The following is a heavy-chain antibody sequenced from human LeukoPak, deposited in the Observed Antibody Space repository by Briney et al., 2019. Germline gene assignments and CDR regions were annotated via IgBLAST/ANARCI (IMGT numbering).Heavy chain of an antibody. D-gene: IGHD6-13*01. J-gene: IGHJ6*03. CDR1: GYTFTSYI. V-gene: IGHV1-18*01. CDR3: ARERHIAAAVYYYYMDV. CDR2: INAYNGNT. Sequence: ASVKVSCKASGYTFTSYIISWVRQAPGQGLEWMGWINAYNGNTDYAQRVQGRVTMTTDTSTSTAYMELRSLRSDDTAVYYCARERHIAAAVYYYYMDVWGQGTPVTVSS.